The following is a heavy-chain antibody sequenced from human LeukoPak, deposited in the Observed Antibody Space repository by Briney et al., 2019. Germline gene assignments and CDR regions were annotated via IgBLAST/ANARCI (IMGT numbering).Heavy chain of an antibody. CDR2: INGYSGNT. CDR3: AREGWGTYSSGPYYFDY. V-gene: IGHV1-18*04. D-gene: IGHD6-19*01. J-gene: IGHJ4*02. CDR1: GYTFTRNG. Sequence: ASVKLSCKASGYTFTRNGISWVRQAPGQGLEWVGWINGYSGNTKYAQKLQGRVTMTTDTSTTTAYMELRSLRSDDTAVYYCAREGWGTYSSGPYYFDYWGQGTLITVSS.